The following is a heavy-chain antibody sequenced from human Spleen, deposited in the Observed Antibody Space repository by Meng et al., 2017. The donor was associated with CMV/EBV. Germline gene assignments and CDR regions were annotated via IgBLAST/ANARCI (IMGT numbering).Heavy chain of an antibody. Sequence: FTSYGISWVRQAPGQGLEWMGWISAYNGNTNYAQKLPGRVTMTTDTSTSTAYMELRSLRSDDTAVYYCARDGRYYDFWSGYYPTFDYWGQGTLVTVSS. CDR2: ISAYNGNT. CDR3: ARDGRYYDFWSGYYPTFDY. J-gene: IGHJ4*02. CDR1: FTSYG. D-gene: IGHD3-3*01. V-gene: IGHV1-18*01.